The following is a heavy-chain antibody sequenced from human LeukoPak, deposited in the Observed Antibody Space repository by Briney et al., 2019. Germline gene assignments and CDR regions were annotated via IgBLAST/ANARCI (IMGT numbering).Heavy chain of an antibody. J-gene: IGHJ4*02. CDR3: AKVTLIAAAGYFDY. V-gene: IGHV3-23*01. CDR1: GFTFTNFA. Sequence: GGSLRLSCAASGFTFTNFAMTWVRQAPGKGLEWVSTIRACGSDTYYADSVKGRFTISRDDSKNTLYLQMSSLRAEDTAVYYCAKVTLIAAAGYFDYWGQGTLVTVSS. D-gene: IGHD6-13*01. CDR2: IRACGSDT.